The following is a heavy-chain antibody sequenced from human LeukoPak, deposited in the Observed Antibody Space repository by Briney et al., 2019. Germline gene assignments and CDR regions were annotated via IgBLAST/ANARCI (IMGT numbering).Heavy chain of an antibody. J-gene: IGHJ4*02. Sequence: PETLSLTCTVSGSSISSYYWSWIRQPPGKGLEWIGYIYYSGSTNYNPSLKSRVTISVDTSKNQFSLKLSSVTAADTAVYYCARAYCSGGSCYFGLNFDYWGQGTLVTVSS. CDR1: GSSISSYY. V-gene: IGHV4-59*01. D-gene: IGHD2-15*01. CDR3: ARAYCSGGSCYFGLNFDY. CDR2: IYYSGST.